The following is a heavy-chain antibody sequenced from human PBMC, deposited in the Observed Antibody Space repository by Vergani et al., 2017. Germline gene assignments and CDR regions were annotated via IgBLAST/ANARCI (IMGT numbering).Heavy chain of an antibody. CDR1: GYSFTTYW. CDR2: IDPSDSYT. Sequence: EVQLVQSGAEVKKPGESLRISCKGSGYSFTTYWISWVRQMPGKGLEWMGRIDPSDSYTNYSPSFQGHVTISADKSISTAYLQWSSLKASDTAMYYCAKDGLGDTRTNWFDPWGQGTLVTVSS. D-gene: IGHD2-21*02. V-gene: IGHV5-10-1*03. CDR3: AKDGLGDTRTNWFDP. J-gene: IGHJ5*02.